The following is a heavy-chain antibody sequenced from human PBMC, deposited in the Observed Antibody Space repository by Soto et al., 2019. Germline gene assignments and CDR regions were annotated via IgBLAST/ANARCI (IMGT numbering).Heavy chain of an antibody. V-gene: IGHV4-4*02. D-gene: IGHD3-10*01. J-gene: IGHJ4*02. CDR2: IYHSGGT. Sequence: PSETLSLTCDVSGASISSDNWWGCVRQPPGKGLEWIGEIYHSGGTNYNPSLKSRVTISVDKSKNQFPLKLTSVTAADTAIYYCARVSATVLLRGVIINWGRGTLVTVSS. CDR1: GASISSDNW. CDR3: ARVSATVLLRGVIIN.